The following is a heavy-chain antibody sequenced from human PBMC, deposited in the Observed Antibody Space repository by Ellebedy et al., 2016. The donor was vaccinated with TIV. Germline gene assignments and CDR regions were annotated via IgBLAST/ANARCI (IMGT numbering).Heavy chain of an antibody. CDR1: GGTFSSYA. V-gene: IGHV1-69*13. J-gene: IGHJ3*02. CDR3: AREGARSSSWGDAFDI. Sequence: AASVKVSCKASGGTFSSYAISWARQAPGQGLEWMGGIIPIFGTANYAQKFQGRVTITADEPTSTAYMELSSLRSEDTAVYYCAREGARSSSWGDAFDIWGQGTMVTVSS. D-gene: IGHD6-13*01. CDR2: IIPIFGTA.